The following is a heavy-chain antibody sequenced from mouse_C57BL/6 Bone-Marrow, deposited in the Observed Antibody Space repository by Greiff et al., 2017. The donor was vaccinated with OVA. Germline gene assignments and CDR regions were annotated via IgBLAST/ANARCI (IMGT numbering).Heavy chain of an antibody. Sequence: EVMLVESGPELVKPGDSVKISCKASGYSFTGYFMNWVMQSHGKSLEWIGRINPYNGDTFYNQKFKGKATLTVDKSSSTAHMELRSLTSDDSAVYYCARYPVFAYWGQGTLVTVSA. V-gene: IGHV1-20*01. CDR3: ARYPVFAY. J-gene: IGHJ3*01. CDR1: GYSFTGYF. CDR2: INPYNGDT.